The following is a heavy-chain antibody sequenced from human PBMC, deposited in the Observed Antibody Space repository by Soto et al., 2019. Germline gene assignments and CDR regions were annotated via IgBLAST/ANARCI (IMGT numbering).Heavy chain of an antibody. D-gene: IGHD3-10*01. CDR3: ARIKESPEDYYGMDV. CDR2: ISSSGSTI. V-gene: IGHV3-11*01. J-gene: IGHJ6*02. Sequence: PGGSLRLSCAASGFTFSDYYMSWIRQAPGKGLEWVSYISSSGSTIYYADSVKGRFTISRDNAKNSLYLQMNSLRAEDTAVYYCARIKESPEDYYGMDVWGQGTTVTVSS. CDR1: GFTFSDYY.